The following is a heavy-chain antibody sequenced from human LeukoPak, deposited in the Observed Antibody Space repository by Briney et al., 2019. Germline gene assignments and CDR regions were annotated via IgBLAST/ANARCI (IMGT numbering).Heavy chain of an antibody. CDR2: ISYDGSNK. V-gene: IGHV3-30*04. CDR3: ARGTLVVAGDY. CDR1: GFTFSSYA. D-gene: IGHD2-15*01. Sequence: PGGSLRLSCAASGFTFSSYAMHWVRQAPGKGLEWVAVISYDGSNKYYADSVKGRFIISRDNSKNTLYLQMNSLRAEDTAVYYCARGTLVVAGDYWGQGTLVTVSS. J-gene: IGHJ4*02.